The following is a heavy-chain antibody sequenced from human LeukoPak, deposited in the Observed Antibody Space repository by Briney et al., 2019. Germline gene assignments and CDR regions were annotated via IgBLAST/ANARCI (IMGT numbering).Heavy chain of an antibody. CDR2: MNPNSGNT. V-gene: IGHV1-8*03. CDR1: GYTFTSYD. D-gene: IGHD3-16*02. CDR3: ARASYDYVWGSYRYYFDY. J-gene: IGHJ4*02. Sequence: ASVKVSCKASGYTFTSYDINWVRQATGQGLEWMGWMNPNSGNTGYAQKFQGRVTITRNTSISTAYMELSSLRSEDTAVYYCARASYDYVWGSYRYYFDYWGQGTLVTVSS.